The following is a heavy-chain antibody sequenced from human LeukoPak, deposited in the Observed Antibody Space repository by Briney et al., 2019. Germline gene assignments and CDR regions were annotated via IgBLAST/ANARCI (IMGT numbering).Heavy chain of an antibody. Sequence: GGSLRLSCAASGFTFSDYYMSWIRQAPGKGLEGVSYISSSGSTIYYADSVKGRFTISRDKAKNSLYLQMNSLRAEDTAVYYCARGDRGIVATIRYWGQGTLVTVSS. CDR2: ISSSGSTI. CDR1: GFTFSDYY. CDR3: ARGDRGIVATIRY. V-gene: IGHV3-11*01. J-gene: IGHJ4*02. D-gene: IGHD5-12*01.